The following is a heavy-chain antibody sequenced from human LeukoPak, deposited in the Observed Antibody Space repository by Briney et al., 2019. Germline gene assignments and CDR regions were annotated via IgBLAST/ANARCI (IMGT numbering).Heavy chain of an antibody. CDR2: ISGSGGST. Sequence: GGSLRLSCAASGFTVSSNYMSWVRQAPGKGLEWVSAISGSGGSTYYADSVKGRFTIPRDNSKNTLYLQMNSLRAEDTAVYYCAKHGAHYYDSSGSFDYWGQGTLVTVSS. CDR1: GFTVSSNY. V-gene: IGHV3-23*01. J-gene: IGHJ4*02. CDR3: AKHGAHYYDSSGSFDY. D-gene: IGHD3-22*01.